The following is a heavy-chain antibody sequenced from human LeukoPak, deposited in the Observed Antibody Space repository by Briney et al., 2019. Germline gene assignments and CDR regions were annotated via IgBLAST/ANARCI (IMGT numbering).Heavy chain of an antibody. J-gene: IGHJ4*02. CDR1: GFTFNDYG. D-gene: IGHD3-22*01. CDR3: ARDKHYYDSSNYV. Sequence: GGSLRLSCAASGFTFNDYGMSWVRQGPGKGLEWVSGINWNGGTTGYADSVRGRFTISRDNAKNSLYPQMNSLRAEDTALYYCARDKHYYDSSNYVWGQGTLVTVSS. CDR2: INWNGGTT. V-gene: IGHV3-20*04.